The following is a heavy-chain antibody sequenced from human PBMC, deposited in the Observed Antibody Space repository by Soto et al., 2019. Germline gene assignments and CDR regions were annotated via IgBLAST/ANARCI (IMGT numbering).Heavy chain of an antibody. V-gene: IGHV3-23*01. CDR3: ARDREPDGIWTFDF. J-gene: IGHJ4*02. CDR1: GFTLGKYT. Sequence: PGGSLRLSCAASGFTLGKYTMGWVRQAPGKGLEWVAESYSAGGTEYADSVKGRFTISRDNSKNTLFLQMNSLGVEDTGLYYCARDREPDGIWTFDFWGQGALVTVSS. D-gene: IGHD3-9*01. CDR2: YSAGGT.